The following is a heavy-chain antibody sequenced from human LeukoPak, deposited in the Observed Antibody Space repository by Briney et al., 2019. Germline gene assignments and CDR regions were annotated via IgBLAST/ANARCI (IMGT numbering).Heavy chain of an antibody. J-gene: IGHJ5*02. CDR2: IYYSGTT. CDR1: GYSISSGYY. CDR3: ARSYCGGDCYSLGWFDP. D-gene: IGHD2-21*01. Sequence: SETLSLTCAVSGYSISSGYYWGWIRQPPGKGLQWIGSIYYSGTTYYNPSLKSRVTMSVDTSKNQFSLKLSSVTVADTAVYYCARSYCGGDCYSLGWFDPWGQGALVTVSS. V-gene: IGHV4-38-2*01.